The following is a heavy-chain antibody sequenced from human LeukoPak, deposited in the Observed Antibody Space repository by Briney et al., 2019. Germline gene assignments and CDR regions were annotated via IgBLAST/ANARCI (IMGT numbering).Heavy chain of an antibody. J-gene: IGHJ4*02. V-gene: IGHV3-23*01. CDR1: GFTFSSYA. CDR2: ISGSGGST. CDR3: AKQYYDSSGYHEAGY. D-gene: IGHD3-22*01. Sequence: GRSLRLSCAASGFTFSSYAMSWVRQAPGKGLEWVSAISGSGGSTYYADSVKGRFTISRDNSKNTLYLQMNSLRAEDTAVYYCAKQYYDSSGYHEAGYWGQGTLVTVSS.